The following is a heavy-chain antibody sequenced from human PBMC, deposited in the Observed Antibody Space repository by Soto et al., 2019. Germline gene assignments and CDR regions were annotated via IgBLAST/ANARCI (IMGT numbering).Heavy chain of an antibody. CDR3: AKQQGPGTPYYYAMDV. Sequence: GGSLRLSCAASGFTFSSYGMHWVRQAPGKGLEWVAVISCGGNNTYYADSVKGRFTISRDNSKNTLYMQMNTLRAEDTAVYYCAKQQGPGTPYYYAMDVWGQGTTVTVSS. V-gene: IGHV3-30*18. J-gene: IGHJ6*02. D-gene: IGHD1-1*01. CDR2: ISCGGNNT. CDR1: GFTFSSYG.